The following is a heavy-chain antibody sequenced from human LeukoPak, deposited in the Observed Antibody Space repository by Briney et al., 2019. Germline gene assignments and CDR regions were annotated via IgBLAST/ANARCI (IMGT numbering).Heavy chain of an antibody. D-gene: IGHD5-24*01. CDR3: ARERWLQTYDAFDI. CDR2: IYYSGST. V-gene: IGHV4-39*07. Sequence: SETLSLTCTVSGGSISSSSYYWGWIRQPPGKGLEWIGSIYYSGSTYYNPSLKSRVTISVDTSKNQFSLKLSSVTAADTAVYYCARERWLQTYDAFDIWGQGTMVTVSS. CDR1: GGSISSSSYY. J-gene: IGHJ3*02.